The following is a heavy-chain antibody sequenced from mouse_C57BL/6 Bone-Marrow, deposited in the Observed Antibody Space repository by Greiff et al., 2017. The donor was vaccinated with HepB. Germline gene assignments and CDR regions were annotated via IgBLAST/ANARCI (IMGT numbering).Heavy chain of an antibody. J-gene: IGHJ4*01. Sequence: QVQLQQPGAELVMPGASVKLSCKASGYTFTSYWMHWVKQRPGQGLEWIGEIDPSDSYTNYNQKFKGKSTLTVDKSSSTAYMQLSSLTSEDSAVYDCALIYYDYYYAMDYWGQGTSVTVSS. CDR2: IDPSDSYT. D-gene: IGHD2-4*01. CDR3: ALIYYDYYYAMDY. CDR1: GYTFTSYW. V-gene: IGHV1-69*01.